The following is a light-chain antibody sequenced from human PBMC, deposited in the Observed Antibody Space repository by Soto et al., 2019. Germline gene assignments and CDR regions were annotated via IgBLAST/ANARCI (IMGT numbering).Light chain of an antibody. CDR1: SSDVGSYNL. J-gene: IGLJ1*01. CDR3: YSYAGTYTFV. Sequence: QSVLTQPASVSGSPGQSITISCTGPSSDVGSYNLVSWYQQYPGKAPKLIIFEVFKRPSGVSHRFSGSKSGNTASLTISGLQTEDEADYYCYSYAGTYTFVFGTGTKVTVL. V-gene: IGLV2-23*02. CDR2: EVF.